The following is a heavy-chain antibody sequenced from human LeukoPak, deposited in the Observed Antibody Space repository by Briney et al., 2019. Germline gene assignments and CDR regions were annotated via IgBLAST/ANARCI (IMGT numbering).Heavy chain of an antibody. CDR3: AQQLGFCSSGTCYFTY. CDR1: GFTFDNYA. D-gene: IGHD2-15*01. Sequence: PGGSLRLSCTASGFTFDNYAMSWVRQAPGKGLEWVAAINEDGDDTYFADAVKGRFTISRDNSKNTVYLQMNSLRAEDTAVYHCAQQLGFCSSGTCYFTYWGQGTLVTVSS. CDR2: INEDGDDT. J-gene: IGHJ4*02. V-gene: IGHV3-23*01.